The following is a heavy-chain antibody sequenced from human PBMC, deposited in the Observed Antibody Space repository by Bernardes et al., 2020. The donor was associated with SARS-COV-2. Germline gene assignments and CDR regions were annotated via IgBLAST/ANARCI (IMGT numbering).Heavy chain of an antibody. D-gene: IGHD1-26*01. Sequence: GGSLRLSCAASGFTFSSYAMHWVRQAPGKGLEWVAVISYDGSNKYYADSVKGRFTISRDNSKNTLYLQMNSLRVDDTAIYYCAKQVFTGVGGRGYFQHWGQGTLVTVSS. CDR3: AKQVFTGVGGRGYFQH. V-gene: IGHV3-30-3*02. CDR1: GFTFSSYA. CDR2: ISYDGSNK. J-gene: IGHJ1*01.